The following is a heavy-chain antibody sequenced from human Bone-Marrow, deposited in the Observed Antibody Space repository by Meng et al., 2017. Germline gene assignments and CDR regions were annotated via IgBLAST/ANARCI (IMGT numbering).Heavy chain of an antibody. J-gene: IGHJ5*02. V-gene: IGHV4-30-2*01. D-gene: IGHD3-9*01. CDR1: GGSISRGGYS. CDR3: TLLSQCDNWFDP. CDR2: IYHSGST. Sequence: QLQLQESGSGLVKPSQTLSLTCAVSGGSISRGGYSWSWIRQPPGKGLEWIGYIYHSGSTYYNPSLKSRVTISVDRSKNQFSLKLSSVTAADILPGVLTLLSQCDNWFDPWGLGTLVTVSS.